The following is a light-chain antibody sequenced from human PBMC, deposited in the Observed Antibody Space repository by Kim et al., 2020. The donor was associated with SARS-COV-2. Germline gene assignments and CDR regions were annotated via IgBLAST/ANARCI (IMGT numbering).Light chain of an antibody. CDR1: HSLVHSDGDTY. V-gene: IGKV2-30*02. Sequence: DVVMTQSPLSLPVTLGQSASISCRSGHSLVHSDGDTYLNWFHQRPGQAPRRLIYKVSKRDSGVPDRVSGSGSGTEFTLKISRVEAEDVGVYYCMQGTHWPITFVQGTRLEIK. CDR3: MQGTHWPIT. J-gene: IGKJ5*01. CDR2: KVS.